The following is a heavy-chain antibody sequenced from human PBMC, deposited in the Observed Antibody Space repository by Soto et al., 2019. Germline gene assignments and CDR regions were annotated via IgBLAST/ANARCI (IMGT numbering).Heavy chain of an antibody. V-gene: IGHV4-30-2*01. Sequence: SETLSLSCAFHGYSITSLCSSWNLNRQPPGTRLDCIGYIFHSGSAYYNPSLRSRVTISVDRSNNQFSLKLSSVTAADTAVYYCARATQYYFDSSGYPTGTHFAFDTWGQGTMVT. CDR1: GYSITSLCSS. CDR3: ARATQYYFDSSGYPTGTHFAFDT. CDR2: IFHSGSA. J-gene: IGHJ3*02. D-gene: IGHD3-22*01.